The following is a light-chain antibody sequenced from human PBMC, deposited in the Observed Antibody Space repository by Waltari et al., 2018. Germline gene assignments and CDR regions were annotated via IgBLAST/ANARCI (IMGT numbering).Light chain of an antibody. J-gene: IGLJ3*02. CDR1: SSDVGGYNY. Sequence: SPGQSITISCTGTSSDVGGYNYVSWYQQHPGKAPKLLIFDVSNRPSGVSNRFSGSKSGNTASLTISGLQAEDESDYYCCSFTSGSTWVFGGGTKLTVL. CDR2: DVS. CDR3: CSFTSGSTWV. V-gene: IGLV2-14*04.